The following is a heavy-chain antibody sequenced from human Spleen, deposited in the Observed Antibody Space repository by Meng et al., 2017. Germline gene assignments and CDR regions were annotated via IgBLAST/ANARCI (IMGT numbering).Heavy chain of an antibody. CDR1: GFTFSRYW. J-gene: IGHJ3*02. V-gene: IGHV3-7*01. D-gene: IGHD6-13*01. CDR3: ARHSSSWSNDAFDI. CDR2: INQDGSEK. Sequence: GGSLRLSCAGSGFTFSRYWMSWVRQAPGKGLEWVANINQDGSEKYYVDSVRGRFTISRDNAKKSLCLQMNSLRAEDTAVYYCARHSSSWSNDAFDIWGQGTMVTVSS.